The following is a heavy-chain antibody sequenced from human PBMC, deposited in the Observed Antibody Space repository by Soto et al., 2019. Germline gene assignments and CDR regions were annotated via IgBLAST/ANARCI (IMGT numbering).Heavy chain of an antibody. V-gene: IGHV3-49*04. Sequence: PGGSLRLSCTTSGFTFENYAINWVRQAPGKGLEWVGLIRNETGGRTPEYSASIKGTFTISRDDSNDIDSLQLNSLYTEDSAVYYCTRAKSPDTAYFSDYWGQGTLVTVSS. CDR3: TRAKSPDTAYFSDY. J-gene: IGHJ4*02. D-gene: IGHD3-3*01. CDR2: IRNETGGRTP. CDR1: GFTFENYA.